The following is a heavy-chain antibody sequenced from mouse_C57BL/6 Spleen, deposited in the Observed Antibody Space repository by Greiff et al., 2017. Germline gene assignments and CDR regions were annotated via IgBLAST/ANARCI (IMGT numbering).Heavy chain of an antibody. CDR3: ARFSLDGLYAMDY. D-gene: IGHD2-3*01. CDR2: ITPSSGYT. V-gene: IGHV1-4*01. Sequence: VQLQQSGAELARPGASVTMSCKASGYTFTSYTMHWVKQRPGQGLEWIGYITPSSGYTKFNQKFKDKATLTADKSSSTAYMQLSSLSSEDSAVYYCARFSLDGLYAMDYWGQGTSVTVSS. J-gene: IGHJ4*01. CDR1: GYTFTSYT.